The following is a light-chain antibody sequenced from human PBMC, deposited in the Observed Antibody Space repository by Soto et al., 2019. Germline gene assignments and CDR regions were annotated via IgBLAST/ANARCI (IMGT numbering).Light chain of an antibody. CDR2: SNN. J-gene: IGLJ2*01. CDR1: SANIGNNY. CDR3: AAWDDSLNGVV. Sequence: QSALTQPPSASGTPGQRVTISCSGRSANIGNNYVCWYQQLPGTAPKLLMYSNNQRPSGVPDRFSGSKSGTSASLAISVLQSEDEADYYCAAWDDSLNGVVFGGGTKLTVL. V-gene: IGLV1-44*01.